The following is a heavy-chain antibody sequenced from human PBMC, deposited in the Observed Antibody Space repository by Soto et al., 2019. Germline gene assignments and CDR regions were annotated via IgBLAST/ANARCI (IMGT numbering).Heavy chain of an antibody. CDR1: GFTFSSYS. CDR2: ISSSSSTI. Sequence: GGSLRLSCAASGFTFSSYSMNWVRQAPGKGLEWVSYISSSSSTIYYADSVKGRFTISRDNAKNSLYLQMNGLRAEDTAVYYCARDLLLWFGELGAFDIWGQGTMVTVSS. J-gene: IGHJ3*02. V-gene: IGHV3-48*01. D-gene: IGHD3-10*01. CDR3: ARDLLLWFGELGAFDI.